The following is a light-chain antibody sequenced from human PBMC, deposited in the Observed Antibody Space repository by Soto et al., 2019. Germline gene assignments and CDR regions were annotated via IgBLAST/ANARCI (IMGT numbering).Light chain of an antibody. V-gene: IGKV3-11*01. J-gene: IGKJ5*01. Sequence: EIVFTQSPATLSLSPGERATLSCRASQSINYYLACYEQKPGQAPRLLIYDASNRATGIPARFSGSGSGTDFTLTISGLEPEDFAFYYCQQRNNWPTITFGQGTRLEIK. CDR3: QQRNNWPTIT. CDR1: QSINYY. CDR2: DAS.